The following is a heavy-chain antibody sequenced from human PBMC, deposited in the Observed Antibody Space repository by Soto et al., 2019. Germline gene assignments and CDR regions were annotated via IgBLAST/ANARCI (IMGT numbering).Heavy chain of an antibody. CDR2: ISSSGSTI. CDR1: GGTVRYYY. Sequence: GGSLRLSCAASGGTVRYYYTSWIRQAPGKGLEGVSYISSSGSTIYYADSVKGRFTISRDNAKNSLYLQMNSLRAEDTAVYYCARGFIAAAGTYSDYYYYGMDVWGQGTTVTVSS. D-gene: IGHD6-13*01. J-gene: IGHJ6*02. CDR3: ARGFIAAAGTYSDYYYYGMDV. V-gene: IGHV3-11*01.